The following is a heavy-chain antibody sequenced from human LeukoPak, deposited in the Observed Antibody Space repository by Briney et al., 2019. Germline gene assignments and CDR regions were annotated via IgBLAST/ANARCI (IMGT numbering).Heavy chain of an antibody. Sequence: PGGSLRLSCAASGFTFSSYGMHWVRQAPGKGLEWVAVIWYDGSNKYYADSVKGRFTISRDNSKNTLFLQMSSLRVEDTAVYYCARGYYSGSGRYYFDFWGQGTLVTVSS. D-gene: IGHD3-10*01. CDR1: GFTFSSYG. V-gene: IGHV3-33*01. CDR3: ARGYYSGSGRYYFDF. CDR2: IWYDGSNK. J-gene: IGHJ4*02.